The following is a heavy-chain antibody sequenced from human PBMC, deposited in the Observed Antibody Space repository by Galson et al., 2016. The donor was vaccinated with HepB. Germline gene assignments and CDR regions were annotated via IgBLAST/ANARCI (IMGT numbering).Heavy chain of an antibody. CDR1: GGTFTTYP. Sequence: SGGTFTTYPIPWVRQAPGRGPECLGRIIPLLGIPKYAQKFQGRLTITADKSTRTTYMELTSLRSEDTAVYYCARPSSGWANDAFDIWGQGTMVTVSS. J-gene: IGHJ3*02. CDR3: ARPSSGWANDAFDI. CDR2: IIPLLGIP. V-gene: IGHV1-69*02. D-gene: IGHD6-19*01.